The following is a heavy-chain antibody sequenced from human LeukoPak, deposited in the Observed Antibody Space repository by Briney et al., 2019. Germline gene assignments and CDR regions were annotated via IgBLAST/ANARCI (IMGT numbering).Heavy chain of an antibody. Sequence: PSETLSLTCTVSGGSISSSSYYWGWIRQPPGKGLEWIGEINHSGSANYNPSLKSRVTISVDTSKNQFSLKLSSVTAADTAVYYCARPLRIQLWLRLGAFDIWGQGTMVTVSS. CDR2: INHSGSA. CDR3: ARPLRIQLWLRLGAFDI. CDR1: GGSISSSSYY. D-gene: IGHD5-18*01. J-gene: IGHJ3*02. V-gene: IGHV4-39*07.